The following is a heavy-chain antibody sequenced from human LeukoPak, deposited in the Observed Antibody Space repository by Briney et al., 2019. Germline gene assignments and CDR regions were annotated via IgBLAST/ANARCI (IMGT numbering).Heavy chain of an antibody. CDR3: ARRAGEYSHPYDY. CDR2: IYSGGNT. D-gene: IGHD4-17*01. Sequence: QPGGSLRLSCTVSGFTVSSNSMSWVRQAPGKGLEWVSFIYSGGNTHYSDSVKGRSTISRDNSKNTLYLQMNSLRADDTAVYYCARRAGEYSHPYDYGGQGTLVTVS. J-gene: IGHJ4*02. V-gene: IGHV3-53*01. CDR1: GFTVSSNS.